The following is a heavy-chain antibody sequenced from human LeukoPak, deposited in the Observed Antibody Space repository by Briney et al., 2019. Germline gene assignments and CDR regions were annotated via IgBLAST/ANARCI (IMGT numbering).Heavy chain of an antibody. D-gene: IGHD6-19*01. Sequence: GGSLRLSCAASGFTFSSYEMNWVRQAPGKGLEWVSYISSSGSTIYYADSVKGRFTISRDNAKNSLYLQMNSLRAEDTAVYYCASTPLTYSSGWYLDFQHWGQGTLVTVSP. V-gene: IGHV3-48*03. J-gene: IGHJ1*01. CDR1: GFTFSSYE. CDR2: ISSSGSTI. CDR3: ASTPLTYSSGWYLDFQH.